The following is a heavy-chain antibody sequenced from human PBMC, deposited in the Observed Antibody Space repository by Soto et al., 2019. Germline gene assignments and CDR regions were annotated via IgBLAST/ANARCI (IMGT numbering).Heavy chain of an antibody. D-gene: IGHD2-2*01. CDR1: GGTFSSYA. V-gene: IGHV1-3*01. Sequence: ASVKVSCKASGGTFSSYAISWVRQAPGQGLEWMGWINAGNGNTKYSQKFQGRVTITRDTSASTAYMELSSLRSEDTAVYYCARVSVVVPAAIRPAFDIWGQGTMVTVSS. CDR2: INAGNGNT. J-gene: IGHJ3*02. CDR3: ARVSVVVPAAIRPAFDI.